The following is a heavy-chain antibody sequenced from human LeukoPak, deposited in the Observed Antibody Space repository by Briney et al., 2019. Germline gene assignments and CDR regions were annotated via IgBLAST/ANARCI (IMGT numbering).Heavy chain of an antibody. CDR3: ATSDAGTPSL. CDR2: IVGDTVT. CDR1: GFNSNSHS. Sequence: TGGSLRLSCAASGFNSNSHSMSWVRQAPGKGLEWVSAIVGDTVTFYTDSVKGRFTISRDNSKNTLYLQMNGLRVEDTAIYYCATSDAGTPSLWGQGTLVTVSS. D-gene: IGHD1-7*01. V-gene: IGHV3-23*01. J-gene: IGHJ4*02.